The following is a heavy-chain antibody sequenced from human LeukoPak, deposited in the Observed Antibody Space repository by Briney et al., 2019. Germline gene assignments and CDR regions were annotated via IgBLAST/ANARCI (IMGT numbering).Heavy chain of an antibody. D-gene: IGHD3-10*01. CDR2: MNPNSGNT. CDR3: ASSLNYGSAPWGY. Sequence: ASVKVSCKASGYTFTSYDINWVRQATGQGLEWMGWMNPNSGNTGYAQKFQGRVTITRDTSASTAYMELSSLRSEDTAVYYCASSLNYGSAPWGYWGQGTLVTVSS. V-gene: IGHV1-8*01. CDR1: GYTFTSYD. J-gene: IGHJ4*02.